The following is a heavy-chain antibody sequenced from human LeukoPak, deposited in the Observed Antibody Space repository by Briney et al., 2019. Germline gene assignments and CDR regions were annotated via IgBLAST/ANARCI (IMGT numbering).Heavy chain of an antibody. J-gene: IGHJ4*02. CDR2: ISTSGSTI. V-gene: IGHV3-48*03. CDR1: GSTFSNYE. D-gene: IGHD1-1*01. Sequence: GGSLRLSCAASGSTFSNYEVNWVRQAPGKGLEWVSYISTSGSTIYYADSVKGRFTISRDNAKNSVYLQMNSLRAEDTAVYYCATGTIYYWGQGALVTVSP. CDR3: ATGTIYY.